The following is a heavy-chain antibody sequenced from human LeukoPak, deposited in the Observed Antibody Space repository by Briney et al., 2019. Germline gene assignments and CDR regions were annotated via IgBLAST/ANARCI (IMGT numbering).Heavy chain of an antibody. CDR1: GFTFSSYA. Sequence: GGSLRLSCAASGFTFSSYAMSWVRQAPGKGLEWVSAISGSGGSTYYADSVKGRFTISRDNSKNTLYLQMNSLRAEDTAVYYCAKDYYYGSGSSYDAFDIWGQGAMVTVSS. J-gene: IGHJ3*02. CDR2: ISGSGGST. CDR3: AKDYYYGSGSSYDAFDI. V-gene: IGHV3-23*01. D-gene: IGHD3-10*01.